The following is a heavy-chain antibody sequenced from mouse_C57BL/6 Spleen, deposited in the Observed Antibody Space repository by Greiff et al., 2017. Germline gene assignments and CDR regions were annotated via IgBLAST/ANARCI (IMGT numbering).Heavy chain of an antibody. V-gene: IGHV5-16*01. CDR2: INYDGSST. Sequence: EVKLVESEGGLVQPGSSMKLSCTASGFTFSDYYMAWVRQVPEKGLEWVANINYDGSSTYYLDSLKSRFIISRDNAKNILYLQMSSLKSEDTATYYCARETLRRYFDVWGTGTTVTVSS. D-gene: IGHD1-1*01. CDR3: ARETLRRYFDV. J-gene: IGHJ1*03. CDR1: GFTFSDYY.